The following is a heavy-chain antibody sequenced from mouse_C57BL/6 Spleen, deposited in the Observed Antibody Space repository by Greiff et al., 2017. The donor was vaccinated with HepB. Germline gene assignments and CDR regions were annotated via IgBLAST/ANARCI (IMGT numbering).Heavy chain of an antibody. D-gene: IGHD2-4*01. CDR1: GFTFSDYG. V-gene: IGHV5-17*01. J-gene: IGHJ2*01. CDR3: ARTPIYYDYFDY. CDR2: ISSGSSTI. Sequence: EVHLVESGGGLVKPGGSLKLSCAASGFTFSDYGMHWVRQAPEKGLEWVAYISSGSSTIYYADTVKGRFTISRDNAKNTLFLQMTSLRSEDTAMYYCARTPIYYDYFDYWGQGTTLTVSS.